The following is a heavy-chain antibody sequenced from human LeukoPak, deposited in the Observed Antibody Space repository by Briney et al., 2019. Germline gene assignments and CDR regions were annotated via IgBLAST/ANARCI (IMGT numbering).Heavy chain of an antibody. D-gene: IGHD3-9*01. CDR3: ARVLTYYDILTGYDRPYYFDY. J-gene: IGHJ4*02. V-gene: IGHV1-2*02. CDR1: GYTFTDYY. CDR2: INPDTGGT. Sequence: ASVKVSCKASGYTFTDYYMHWVRQAPGQGLEWMGWINPDTGGTNYAQNFQGSITMTRDTSISTAYMELNRLRSDDTAVYYCARVLTYYDILTGYDRPYYFDYWGQGTLVTVSS.